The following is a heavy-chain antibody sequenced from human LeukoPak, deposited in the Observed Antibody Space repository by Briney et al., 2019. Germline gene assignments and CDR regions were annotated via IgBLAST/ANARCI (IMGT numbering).Heavy chain of an antibody. CDR3: ARGIAAAAKFNWFDP. D-gene: IGHD6-13*01. J-gene: IGHJ5*02. V-gene: IGHV4-39*07. CDR1: GGSISSSNYY. CDR2: IYYSGST. Sequence: SETLSLTCTVSGGSISSSNYYWGWIRQPPGKGLEWIGSIYYSGSTYYNPSLKSRVTVSVDTSKNQFSLKLSSVTAADTAVYYCARGIAAAAKFNWFDPWGQGTLVTVSS.